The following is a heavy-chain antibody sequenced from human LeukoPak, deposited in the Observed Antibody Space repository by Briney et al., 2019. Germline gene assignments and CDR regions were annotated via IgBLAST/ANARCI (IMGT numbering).Heavy chain of an antibody. D-gene: IGHD5-12*01. J-gene: IGHJ6*03. V-gene: IGHV4-38-2*02. CDR2: IYHSGST. CDR3: ARDRSGYSGYEGYYCYMDV. Sequence: PSETLSLTSAVSGYSISSGYYWGWTRQPPGKGLEWIGSIYHSGSTYYNPSLKSRVTISVDTSKNQFSLKLSSVTAADTAVYYCARDRSGYSGYEGYYCYMDVWGKGTTVTVSS. CDR1: GYSISSGYY.